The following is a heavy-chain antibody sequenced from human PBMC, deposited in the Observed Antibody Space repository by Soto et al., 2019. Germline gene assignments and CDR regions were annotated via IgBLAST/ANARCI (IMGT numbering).Heavy chain of an antibody. J-gene: IGHJ6*02. CDR1: GYTFTSYA. CDR2: INAGNGNT. V-gene: IGHV1-3*01. Sequence: ASVKVSCKASGYTFTSYAMHWVRQAPGQRLEWMGWINAGNGNTKYSQKFQGRVTITRDTSASTAYMELSSLRSEDTAVYYCASRHAVAGSNYYYYGMDVWGQGTTVTVSS. CDR3: ASRHAVAGSNYYYYGMDV. D-gene: IGHD6-19*01.